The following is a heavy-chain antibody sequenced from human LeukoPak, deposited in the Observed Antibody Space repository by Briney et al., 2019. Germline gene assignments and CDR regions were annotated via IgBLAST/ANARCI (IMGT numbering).Heavy chain of an antibody. CDR1: GYSFSNYY. V-gene: IGHV1-46*01. J-gene: IGHJ4*02. CDR2: IKPSDYFT. CDR3: ARESSEYCRSISCYTFDQ. Sequence: ASVKLSCKASGYSFSNYYMHWVRQAPGQGLDWMGAIKPSDYFTKYAQKFQGRVTMTRDTSTSTVYMELSSLRSEDTAVYFCARESSEYCRSISCYTFDQWGQGTLVTVSS. D-gene: IGHD2-2*02.